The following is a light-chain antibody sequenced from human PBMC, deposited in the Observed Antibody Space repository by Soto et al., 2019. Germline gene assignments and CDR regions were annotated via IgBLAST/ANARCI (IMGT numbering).Light chain of an antibody. Sequence: DIQMTQSPSSLSASVGDRVTITCRASQSISSYLNWYQQKPGKAPKLLIYAASSLQSGVPSRFSGSGSGTDFTFTISSLQPEDFATYYCQQSYSTLPTFGQGTKVEIK. CDR3: QQSYSTLPT. J-gene: IGKJ1*01. CDR2: AAS. V-gene: IGKV1-39*01. CDR1: QSISSY.